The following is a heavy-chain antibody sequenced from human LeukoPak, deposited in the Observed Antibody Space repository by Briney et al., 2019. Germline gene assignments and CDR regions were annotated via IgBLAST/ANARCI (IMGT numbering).Heavy chain of an antibody. Sequence: GGSLRLSCAASGFTVSSNYMSWVRQAPGKGLEWVSVIYSGGSTYYADSVKGRFTISRDNSKNTLYLQMNSLRAEDTAVYYCARDDFSRFGELFPGYWGQGTLVTVSS. CDR2: IYSGGST. D-gene: IGHD3-10*01. J-gene: IGHJ4*02. CDR3: ARDDFSRFGELFPGY. CDR1: GFTVSSNY. V-gene: IGHV3-66*01.